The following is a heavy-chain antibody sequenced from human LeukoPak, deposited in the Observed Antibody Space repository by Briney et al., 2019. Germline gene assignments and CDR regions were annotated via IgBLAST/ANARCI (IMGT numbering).Heavy chain of an antibody. Sequence: GASVKVSCKASGGTFSSYAISWVRQAPGQGLEWIGGIIPIFGTANYAQKFQGRVTITADESTSTAYMELSSLRSEDTAVYYCATYNFWSGYPLNDYFDYWGQGTLVTVSS. CDR2: IIPIFGTA. CDR3: ATYNFWSGYPLNDYFDY. J-gene: IGHJ4*02. D-gene: IGHD3-3*01. CDR1: GGTFSSYA. V-gene: IGHV1-69*13.